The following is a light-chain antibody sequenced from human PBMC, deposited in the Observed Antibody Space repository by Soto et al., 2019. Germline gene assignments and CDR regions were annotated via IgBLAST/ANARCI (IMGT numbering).Light chain of an antibody. J-gene: IGLJ1*01. Sequence: QSVLTQPASVSGSPGQSITISCTGTSSDVGGYNYVSWYQQHPGKAPKLMIYDVSNRPSGVSNRFSGSKSGNTASLTISGLQAVGEADYYCSSYTSSSIPYVFGTGTKVTVL. V-gene: IGLV2-14*01. CDR1: SSDVGGYNY. CDR2: DVS. CDR3: SSYTSSSIPYV.